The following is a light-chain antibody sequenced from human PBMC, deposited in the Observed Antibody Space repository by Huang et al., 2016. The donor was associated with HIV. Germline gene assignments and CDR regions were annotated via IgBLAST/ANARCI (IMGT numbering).Light chain of an antibody. V-gene: IGKV3-11*01. CDR1: PSVSGY. CDR2: DAS. J-gene: IGKJ1*01. CDR3: QQRSNWPS. Sequence: IVLTQSPATLSLSPGERATLSCRASPSVSGYLAWYQQKPGQAPRLLIDDASNRATGIPARFSGSGSGTDVTLTISSLEPEDFAVYFCQQRSNWPSFGQGTKVGIK.